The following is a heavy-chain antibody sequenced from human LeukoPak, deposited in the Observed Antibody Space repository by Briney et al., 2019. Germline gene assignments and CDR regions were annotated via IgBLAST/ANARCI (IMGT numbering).Heavy chain of an antibody. CDR1: GGSISSGGYF. CDR3: ARALGVYSYSLYYFDY. V-gene: IGHV4-31*03. D-gene: IGHD4-11*01. CDR2: ISDSGGA. Sequence: SQTLSLTCSVSGGSISSGGYFWSWIRQHPGKGLEWIGYISDSGGAYYNPSLKSRVAMSVDTSKNQFSLKLSSVTAADTAVYYCARALGVYSYSLYYFDYWGQGTLVTVSS. J-gene: IGHJ4*02.